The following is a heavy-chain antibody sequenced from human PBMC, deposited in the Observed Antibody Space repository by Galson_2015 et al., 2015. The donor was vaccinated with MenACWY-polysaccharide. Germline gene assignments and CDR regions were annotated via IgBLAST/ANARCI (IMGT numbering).Heavy chain of an antibody. CDR3: ASQTWTGYFDY. CDR2: IKQDGSEK. J-gene: IGHJ4*02. V-gene: IGHV3-7*03. Sequence: SLRLSCAASGLTFSNYWMSWVHQAPGKGLEWVANIKQDGSEKYYVDSVKGRFTISRDNAMNSLYLQMNSLRAEDTAMYYCASQTWTGYFDYWGQGILVTVSS. D-gene: IGHD3/OR15-3a*01. CDR1: GLTFSNYW.